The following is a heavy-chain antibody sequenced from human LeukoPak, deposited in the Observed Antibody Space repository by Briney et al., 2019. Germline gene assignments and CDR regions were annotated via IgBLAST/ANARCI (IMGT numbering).Heavy chain of an antibody. J-gene: IGHJ4*02. D-gene: IGHD2-2*01. Sequence: GGSLRLSCAASGFTFSTYTLTWVRQAPGKGLEWVSSISSRSTYIYYADSVKGRFTISRDNAKNSLYLQMNSLRAEDTAVYYCARDRCSSTSCYYFDYWGQGTLVTVSS. V-gene: IGHV3-21*06. CDR1: GFTFSTYT. CDR2: ISSRSTYI. CDR3: ARDRCSSTSCYYFDY.